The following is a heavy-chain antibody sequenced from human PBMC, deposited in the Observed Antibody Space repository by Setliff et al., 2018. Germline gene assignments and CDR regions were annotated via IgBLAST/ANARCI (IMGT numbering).Heavy chain of an antibody. CDR1: GFIFSAYD. CDR2: ISSSSSYI. D-gene: IGHD5-18*01. CDR3: ARLSSLDTAMVTVDY. J-gene: IGHJ4*02. V-gene: IGHV3-21*01. Sequence: PGGSLRLSCAASGFIFSAYDMNWVRQAPGKGLEWVSSISSSSSYIYYADSVKGRFTISRDNAKNSLYLQMNSLRAEDTAVYYCARLSSLDTAMVTVDYWGQGTLVTVSS.